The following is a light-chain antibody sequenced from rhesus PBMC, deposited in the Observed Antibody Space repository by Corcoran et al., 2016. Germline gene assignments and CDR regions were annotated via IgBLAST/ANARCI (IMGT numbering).Light chain of an antibody. Sequence: EIVMTQSPATLSCSTGETATSSFRIRQWDSSNLAWYQQKPGQAPRRIIYGAASRATGIPDRFSGRWSGTDCTSPISSLEPEYFAVYSCPESSNISTFGRGTKVEI. CDR3: PESSNIST. CDR2: GAA. J-gene: IGKJ1*01. CDR1: QWDSSN. V-gene: IGKV3-31*01.